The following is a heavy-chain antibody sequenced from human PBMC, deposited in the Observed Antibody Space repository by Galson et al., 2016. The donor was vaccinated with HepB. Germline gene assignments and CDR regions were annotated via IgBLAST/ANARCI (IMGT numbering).Heavy chain of an antibody. CDR2: IGAYNGNT. CDR3: ARDPRKIRYQLLEIYYYYYAMDV. CDR1: GYTFTTYG. J-gene: IGHJ6*02. Sequence: SVKVSRKASGYTFTTYGISWVRQAPGQGLEWMGWIGAYNGNTNYAQKLQGRVTMTTDTSTSTAYMELRSLRSDDTAVYYCARDPRKIRYQLLEIYYYYYAMDVWGQGTTVTVSS. D-gene: IGHD2-2*01. V-gene: IGHV1-18*01.